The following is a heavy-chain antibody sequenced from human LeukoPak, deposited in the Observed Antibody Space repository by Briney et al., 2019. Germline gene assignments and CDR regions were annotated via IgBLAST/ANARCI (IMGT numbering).Heavy chain of an antibody. V-gene: IGHV4-39*01. CDR1: GGSISSSSYY. D-gene: IGHD2-15*01. CDR2: IYYSGST. Sequence: VMPSDTLSLTCTVSGGSISSSSYYWGWIRQPPGKGLEWIGSIYYSGSTYYNPSLKSRVTISVATSKNQFSLKLSAVAAADTARYCCARGPSGYCCGGSPSGFDTWGQGTQVTVSS. J-gene: IGHJ5*01. CDR3: ARGPSGYCCGGSPSGFDT.